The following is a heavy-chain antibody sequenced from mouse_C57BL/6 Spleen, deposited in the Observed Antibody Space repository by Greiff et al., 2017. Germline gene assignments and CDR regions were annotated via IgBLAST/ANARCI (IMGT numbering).Heavy chain of an antibody. CDR3: ARGAYYGYYFDY. CDR1: GYTFTSYW. CDR2: IHPNSGST. D-gene: IGHD1-1*01. J-gene: IGHJ2*01. Sequence: VQLQQPGAELVKPGASVKLSCKASGYTFTSYWMHWVKQRPGQGLEWIGMIHPNSGSTNYNETFKSKATLTVDKSSSTAYMQLSSLTSEDSAVYYCARGAYYGYYFDYWGQGTTLTVSS. V-gene: IGHV1-64*01.